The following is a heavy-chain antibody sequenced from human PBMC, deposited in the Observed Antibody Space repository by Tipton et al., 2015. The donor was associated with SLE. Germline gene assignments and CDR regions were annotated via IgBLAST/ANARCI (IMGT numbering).Heavy chain of an antibody. CDR2: MNQDGSEK. Sequence: GSLRLSCAASDFTFRSHWMTWVRQAPGEGLEWVANMNQDGSEKSYVDSVKGRFTISRDNAKNSLYLQMNSLRAEDTAVYYCARGGYTFDQWGQGTLVTISS. V-gene: IGHV3-7*01. CDR1: DFTFRSHW. D-gene: IGHD1-1*01. J-gene: IGHJ4*02. CDR3: ARGGYTFDQ.